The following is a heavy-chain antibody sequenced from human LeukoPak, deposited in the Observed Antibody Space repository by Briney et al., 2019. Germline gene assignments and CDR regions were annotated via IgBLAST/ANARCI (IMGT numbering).Heavy chain of an antibody. V-gene: IGHV4-30-4*08. CDR3: ARGYYDRSGLGAFDI. CDR1: GGSISSGDYY. CDR2: IYYSGST. Sequence: KPSETLSLTCTVSGGSISSGDYYWSWLRQPPGKGLEWIGYIYYSGSTYYNPSLKSRVTISVDTSKNQFSLKLSSVTAADTALYYCARGYYDRSGLGAFDIWGQGTMVTVSS. D-gene: IGHD3-22*01. J-gene: IGHJ3*02.